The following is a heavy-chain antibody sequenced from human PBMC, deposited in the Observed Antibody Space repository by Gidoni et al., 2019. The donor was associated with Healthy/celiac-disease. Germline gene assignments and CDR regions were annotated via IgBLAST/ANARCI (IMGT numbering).Heavy chain of an antibody. CDR3: AKDFVGGDYANYFDY. CDR1: GFTFSSYG. D-gene: IGHD4-17*01. CDR2: ISYDGSNK. Sequence: QLQLVESGGGVVQPGRSLRLSCAASGFTFSSYGMHWVRQAPGKGLEWVAVISYDGSNKYYADSVKGRFTISRDNSKNTLYLQMNSLRAEDKAVYYCAKDFVGGDYANYFDYWGQGTLVTVSS. V-gene: IGHV3-30*18. J-gene: IGHJ4*02.